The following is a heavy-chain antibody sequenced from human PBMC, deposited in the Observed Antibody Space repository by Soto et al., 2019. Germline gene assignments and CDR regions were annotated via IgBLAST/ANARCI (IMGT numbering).Heavy chain of an antibody. Sequence: GGSXRLSCAASGFTFSSYGTHWVRQAPGKGLEWVAVIWYDGSNKYYADSVKGRFTISRDNSKNTLYLQMNSLRAEDTDAYYCEREKGSDAFDIWGQGTMVTV. CDR2: IWYDGSNK. D-gene: IGHD2-15*01. J-gene: IGHJ3*02. V-gene: IGHV3-33*01. CDR3: EREKGSDAFDI. CDR1: GFTFSSYG.